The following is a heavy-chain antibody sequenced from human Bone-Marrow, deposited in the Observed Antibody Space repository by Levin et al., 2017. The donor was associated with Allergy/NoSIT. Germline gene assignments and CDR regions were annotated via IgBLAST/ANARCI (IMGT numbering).Heavy chain of an antibody. V-gene: IGHV3-48*03. Sequence: PGESLKISCAASGFSFSTYEMIWVRQAPRKGLEWVSYISSSGSAVHYADSVKGRFTISRDNARNSLYLQMNSLRVEDTAVYYSASGPISDYWGQGTLVIVSS. J-gene: IGHJ4*02. D-gene: IGHD5-24*01. CDR1: GFSFSTYE. CDR2: ISSSGSAV. CDR3: ASGPISDY.